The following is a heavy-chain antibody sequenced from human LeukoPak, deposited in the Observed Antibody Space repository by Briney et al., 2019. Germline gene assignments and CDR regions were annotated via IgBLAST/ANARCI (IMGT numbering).Heavy chain of an antibody. Sequence: GESLKISCKGSGYSFTSYWIGWVRQMPGKGLEWMGIIYPGDSDTRYSPSFQGQVTISADKSISTAYLQWRSLKASDTAMYYCARQRGMITFGGVIVSDYWGQGTLVTVSS. V-gene: IGHV5-51*01. CDR2: IYPGDSDT. J-gene: IGHJ4*02. CDR3: ARQRGMITFGGVIVSDY. D-gene: IGHD3-16*02. CDR1: GYSFTSYW.